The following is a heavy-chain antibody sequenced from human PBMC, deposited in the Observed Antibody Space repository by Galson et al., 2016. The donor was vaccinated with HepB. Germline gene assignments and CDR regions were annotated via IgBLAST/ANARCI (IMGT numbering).Heavy chain of an antibody. Sequence: SLRLSCAASGFSLSNYDMTWLRQAPGKGLEWVSSFGFIGGGTTYADSVKGRFSISRDTSTNTLFLQMNSLRAEDTALYYCAKSRGYRYFDVWGRGTPVTVSS. CDR2: FGFIGGGT. J-gene: IGHJ2*01. V-gene: IGHV3-23*01. CDR1: GFSLSNYD. D-gene: IGHD3-10*01. CDR3: AKSRGYRYFDV.